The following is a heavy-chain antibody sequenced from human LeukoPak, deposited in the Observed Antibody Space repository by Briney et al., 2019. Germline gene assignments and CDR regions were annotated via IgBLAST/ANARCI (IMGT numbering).Heavy chain of an antibody. CDR3: AREGLYCSSTSCYTWGNWFDP. J-gene: IGHJ5*02. V-gene: IGHV4-59*11. CDR1: GGSISSHY. Sequence: SETLSLTCTGSGGSISSHYWSWIRQPPGKGLEWIVDIYYSGSTNYNPSLKSRVTISVDTSKNQCSLKVSSVTAADTALYYCAREGLYCSSTSCYTWGNWFDPWGQGTLVTVSS. CDR2: IYYSGST. D-gene: IGHD2-2*02.